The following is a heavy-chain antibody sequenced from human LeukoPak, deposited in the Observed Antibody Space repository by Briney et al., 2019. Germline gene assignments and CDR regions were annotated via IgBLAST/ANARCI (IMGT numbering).Heavy chain of an antibody. D-gene: IGHD6-13*01. J-gene: IGHJ5*02. Sequence: ASVKVSCKVSGYTLTELSMHCVRQAPGRGLEWMGGFDPEDGETIYAQKFQGRVTMTEDTSTDTAYMELSSLRSEDTAVYYCATDRGAAAGTFIIDDNWFDPWGQGTLVTVSS. CDR3: ATDRGAAAGTFIIDDNWFDP. V-gene: IGHV1-24*01. CDR2: FDPEDGET. CDR1: GYTLTELS.